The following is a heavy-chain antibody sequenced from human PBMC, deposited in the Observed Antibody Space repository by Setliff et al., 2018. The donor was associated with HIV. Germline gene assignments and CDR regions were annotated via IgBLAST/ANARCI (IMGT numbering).Heavy chain of an antibody. V-gene: IGHV4-39*01. J-gene: IGHJ3*01. D-gene: IGHD1-26*01. CDR2: IYYTGST. CDR1: GDSLSSGDSY. CDR3: ARRSLNSTPDAFGL. Sequence: SETLSLTCSVSGDSLSSGDSYWAWIRQPPGKGLEWIGSIYYTGSTFSNPSLKSRVTISGDTTRSQFSLKLDSVTAADTAPYYCARRSLNSTPDAFGLWGQGTMVTVSS.